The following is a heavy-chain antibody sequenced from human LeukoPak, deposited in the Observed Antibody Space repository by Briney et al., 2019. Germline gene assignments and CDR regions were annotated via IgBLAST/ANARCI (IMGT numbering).Heavy chain of an antibody. J-gene: IGHJ4*02. CDR1: GFTFTNNA. V-gene: IGHV3-23*01. CDR3: AKGPQLNSGYHPDY. CDR2: VTGTDDTT. Sequence: GGSLRLSCAASGFTFTNNAMTWVRQAPGKGLEWVSTVTGTDDTTYYADSVKGRFTISRDYSKSMLHLQMNSLRAEDSAIYYCAKGPQLNSGYHPDYWGQGTLVTVPS. D-gene: IGHD3-22*01.